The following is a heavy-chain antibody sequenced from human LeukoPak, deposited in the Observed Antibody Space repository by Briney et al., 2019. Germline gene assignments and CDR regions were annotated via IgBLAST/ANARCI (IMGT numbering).Heavy chain of an antibody. V-gene: IGHV3-21*01. CDR3: ARVRGSGYYDSSGYNYGDY. Sequence: GESLRLSCAASGFTFSSYSMNWVRQAPGKGLEWVSSISSSSSYIYYADSVKGRFTISRDNAKNSLYLQMNSLRAEDTGVYYCARVRGSGYYDSSGYNYGDYWGQGTLVTVSS. CDR1: GFTFSSYS. J-gene: IGHJ4*02. CDR2: ISSSSSYI. D-gene: IGHD3-22*01.